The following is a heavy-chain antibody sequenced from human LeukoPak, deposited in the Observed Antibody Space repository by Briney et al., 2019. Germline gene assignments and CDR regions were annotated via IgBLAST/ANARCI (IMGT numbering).Heavy chain of an antibody. CDR3: ARTLRDGYNSDLGY. Sequence: SVKVSCNASGGTFSSYAISWVRQAPGQGLEWMGGIIPIFGTANYAQKFQGRVTITADESTSTAYMELSSLRSEDTAVYYCARTLRDGYNSDLGYWGQGTLVTVSS. D-gene: IGHD5-24*01. CDR1: GGTFSSYA. CDR2: IIPIFGTA. J-gene: IGHJ4*02. V-gene: IGHV1-69*01.